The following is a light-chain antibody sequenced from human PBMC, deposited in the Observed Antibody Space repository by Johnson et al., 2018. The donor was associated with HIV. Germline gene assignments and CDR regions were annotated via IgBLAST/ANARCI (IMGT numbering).Light chain of an antibody. CDR2: DNN. CDR3: GTWDSSLSAHV. Sequence: QSVLTQPPSVSAAPGQKVTISCSGSSSNIGNNFVSWYQQLPGRAPKLLIYDNNKRPSGIPARFSGSKSGTSATLGITGLQTGDEADYYCGTWDSSLSAHVFGTGTKVTVL. CDR1: SSNIGNNF. J-gene: IGLJ1*01. V-gene: IGLV1-51*01.